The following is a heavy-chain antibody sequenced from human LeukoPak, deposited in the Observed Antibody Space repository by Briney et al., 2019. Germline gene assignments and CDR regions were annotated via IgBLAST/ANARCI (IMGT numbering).Heavy chain of an antibody. CDR2: INPSGGST. CDR1: GYTFTNYY. D-gene: IGHD5-18*01. J-gene: IGHJ4*02. Sequence: ASVKVSCKASGYTFTNYYMHWVRQAPGQGLEWMGIINPSGGSTSYAQKFQGRVTMTRDTSTSTVYMELSSLRSEDTAVYYCARVVTDNNAEGNYFDYWGQGTLVTVSS. CDR3: ARVVTDNNAEGNYFDY. V-gene: IGHV1-46*01.